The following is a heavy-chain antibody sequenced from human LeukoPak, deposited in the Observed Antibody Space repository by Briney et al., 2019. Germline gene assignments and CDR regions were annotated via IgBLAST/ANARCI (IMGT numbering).Heavy chain of an antibody. CDR2: ISSSSSYI. D-gene: IGHD3-22*01. CDR1: GFTFSSYS. CDR3: AKDFQGSSYYDSSGYFDY. J-gene: IGHJ4*02. V-gene: IGHV3-21*01. Sequence: PGGSLRLSCAASGFTFSSYSMNWVRQAPGKGLEWVSSISSSSSYIYYADSVKGRFTISRDNAKNSLYLQMNSLRAEDTAVYYCAKDFQGSSYYDSSGYFDYWGQGTLVTVSS.